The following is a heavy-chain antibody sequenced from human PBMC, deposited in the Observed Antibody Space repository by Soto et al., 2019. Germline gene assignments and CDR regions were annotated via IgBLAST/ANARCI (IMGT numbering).Heavy chain of an antibody. CDR1: GYNFNIFG. J-gene: IGHJ4*02. D-gene: IGHD4-17*01. CDR2: ISADNGDT. Sequence: QVQLVQSGGEVKKPGASVKVSCKTSGYNFNIFGITWVRQAPGKGLEWMGWISADNGDTDYARNLQGRVTMTTDTSTSTAYMELRSLGPDDTAGYYCARAGAVLTTHFDYWGQGTLVTVSS. CDR3: ARAGAVLTTHFDY. V-gene: IGHV1-18*01.